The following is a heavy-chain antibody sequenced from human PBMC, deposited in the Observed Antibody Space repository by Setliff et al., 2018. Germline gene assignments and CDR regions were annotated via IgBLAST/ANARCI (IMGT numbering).Heavy chain of an antibody. D-gene: IGHD2-21*02. CDR1: GYSISSGYI. J-gene: IGHJ4*02. CDR2: IGHTGSI. V-gene: IGHV4-38-2*02. CDR3: ARDLGHGGDSDY. Sequence: SETLSLTCTVSGYSISSGYIWGWIRQPPGEGLEWVGNIGHTGSINYNPSLKSRLTISRDTSKNQVSLTLNSVTATDTAVYYCARDLGHGGDSDYWGQGILVTVSS.